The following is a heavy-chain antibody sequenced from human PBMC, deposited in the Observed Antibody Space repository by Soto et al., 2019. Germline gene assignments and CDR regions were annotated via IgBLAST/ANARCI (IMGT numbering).Heavy chain of an antibody. J-gene: IGHJ5*02. Sequence: PGGSLRLSCAAYGFTFSSYGMHWVRQAPGKGLEWVAVISYDGSNKYYADSVKGRFTISRDNSKNTLYLQMNSLRAEDTAVYYCARSTYYDSSCYYHWGQGPLVSVSS. V-gene: IGHV3-30*03. CDR3: ARSTYYDSSCYYH. CDR1: GFTFSSYG. CDR2: ISYDGSNK. D-gene: IGHD3-22*01.